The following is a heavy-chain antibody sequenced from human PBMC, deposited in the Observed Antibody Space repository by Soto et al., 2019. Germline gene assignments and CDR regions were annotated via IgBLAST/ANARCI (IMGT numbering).Heavy chain of an antibody. CDR3: ARRPPFSYGDFVTYDFDY. J-gene: IGHJ4*02. CDR2: ISASSGNT. D-gene: IGHD4-17*01. V-gene: IGHV1-18*01. Sequence: QVQLVQSGAEVKKPGASVKVSCKASGYPFTRYGIRWVRQAPGQGLEWMGWISASSGNTNYAQKLQGRVTMTTDTSTTTAYMELRSLRSDDTAVYYCARRPPFSYGDFVTYDFDYWGQGTLVTVSS. CDR1: GYPFTRYG.